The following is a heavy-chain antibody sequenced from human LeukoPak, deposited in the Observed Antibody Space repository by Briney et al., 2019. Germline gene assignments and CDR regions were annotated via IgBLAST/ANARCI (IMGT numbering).Heavy chain of an antibody. V-gene: IGHV1-18*01. D-gene: IGHD3-10*01. CDR3: ARFSHYYGSPPGGYFDY. CDR2: ISAYNGNT. CDR1: GYTFTSYG. Sequence: ASVKVSCKASGYTFTSYGISWVRQAPGQGLEWMGWISAYNGNTNYAQKLQGRATMTTDTSTSTAYMELRSLRSEDTAVYYCARFSHYYGSPPGGYFDYWGQGTLVTVSS. J-gene: IGHJ4*02.